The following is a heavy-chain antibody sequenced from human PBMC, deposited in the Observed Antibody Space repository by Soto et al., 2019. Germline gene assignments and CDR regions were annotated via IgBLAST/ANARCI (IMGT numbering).Heavy chain of an antibody. D-gene: IGHD4-17*01. CDR3: ASRYGGTLDY. CDR2: IYYSGRT. Sequence: QVQLQESGPGLVKPSETLSLTCTVSGGSISSYYWSWIRQPPGKGLEWIGYIYYSGRTNYNPSLKSRATISVDTSKNQFSRKRSSVTAADTAVYYCASRYGGTLDYWGQGTLVTVSS. CDR1: GGSISSYY. V-gene: IGHV4-59*08. J-gene: IGHJ4*02.